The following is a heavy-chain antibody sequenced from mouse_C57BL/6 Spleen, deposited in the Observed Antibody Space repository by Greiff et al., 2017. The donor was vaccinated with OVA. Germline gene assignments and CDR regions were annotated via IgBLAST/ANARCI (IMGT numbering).Heavy chain of an antibody. V-gene: IGHV1-80*01. CDR2: IYPGDGDT. D-gene: IGHD1-1*01. CDR3: ARKASTVVAPFDY. J-gene: IGHJ2*01. Sequence: VQLQQSGAELVKPGASVKISCKASGYAFSSYWMNWVKQRPGKGLEWIGQIYPGDGDTNYNGKFKGKATLTADKSSSTAYMQLSSLTSEDSAVYFCARKASTVVAPFDYWGQGTTLTVSS. CDR1: GYAFSSYW.